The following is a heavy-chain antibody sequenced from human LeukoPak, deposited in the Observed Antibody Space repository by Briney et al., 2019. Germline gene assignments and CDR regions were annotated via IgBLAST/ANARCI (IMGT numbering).Heavy chain of an antibody. CDR2: IYSGGST. D-gene: IGHD3-22*01. Sequence: PGRSLRLSCAASGFTVSSNYMSWVRQAPGKGLEWVSVIYSGGSTYYADSVKGRFTISRHNSKNTLYLQMNSLRAEDTAVYYCARDLKYYYDSSGYFRYFDLWGRGTLVTVSS. J-gene: IGHJ2*01. CDR3: ARDLKYYYDSSGYFRYFDL. CDR1: GFTVSSNY. V-gene: IGHV3-53*04.